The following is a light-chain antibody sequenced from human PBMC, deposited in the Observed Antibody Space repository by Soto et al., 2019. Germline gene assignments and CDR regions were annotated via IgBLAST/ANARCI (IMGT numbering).Light chain of an antibody. J-gene: IGKJ1*01. CDR3: QQSFTTPRT. V-gene: IGKV1-39*01. CDR1: QSISTY. CDR2: AAS. Sequence: DIHLAQSPSSLSASFGDRPTLTCRASQSISTYLNWHQQKPGKAPKVLISAASSLQSGVPSRFSGSGSGTEFTLTITSLQPEDFATYYCQQSFTTPRTFGQGTKVDIK.